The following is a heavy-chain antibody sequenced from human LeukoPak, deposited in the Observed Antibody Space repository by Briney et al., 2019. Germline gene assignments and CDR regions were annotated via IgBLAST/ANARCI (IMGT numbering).Heavy chain of an antibody. CDR2: ISISGDDT. Sequence: PGGSLRLSCATSGFSFSSHAMTWVRQAPGKGLEWLSAISISGDDTYYADSVKGRFTISRDNSKNTLYLQMNSLSADDTAMYYCANEKRAKGFWGQGTLVTVSS. CDR1: GFSFSSHA. CDR3: ANEKRAKGF. D-gene: IGHD2-15*01. V-gene: IGHV3-23*01. J-gene: IGHJ4*02.